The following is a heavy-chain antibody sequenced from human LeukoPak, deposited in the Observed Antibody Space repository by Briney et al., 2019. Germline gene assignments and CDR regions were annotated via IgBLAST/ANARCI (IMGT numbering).Heavy chain of an antibody. D-gene: IGHD4-17*01. CDR1: GGSFSGYY. CDR3: ARSQSQVTTGSFDY. Sequence: SETLSLTCAVYGGSFSGYYWSWIRQPPGKGLEWIGEINHSGSTNYNPSLKSRVTISVDTSKNQFSLKLSSVTAADTAVHYCARSQSQVTTGSFDYWGQGTLVTVSS. CDR2: INHSGST. V-gene: IGHV4-34*01. J-gene: IGHJ4*02.